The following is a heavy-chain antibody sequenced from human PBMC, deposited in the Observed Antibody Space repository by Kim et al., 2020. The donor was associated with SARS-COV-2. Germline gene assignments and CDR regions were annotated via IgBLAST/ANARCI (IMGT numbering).Heavy chain of an antibody. CDR3: ARGPGYSSSWYGARNWFDP. J-gene: IGHJ5*02. CDR2: INRSGST. V-gene: IGHV4-34*01. Sequence: SETLSLTCAVYGGSFSGYYWSWIRQPPGKGLEWIGEINRSGSTNYNPSLKSRVTISVDTSKNQFSLKLSSVTAADTAVYYCARGPGYSSSWYGARNWFDPWGQGTLVTVSS. D-gene: IGHD6-13*01. CDR1: GGSFSGYY.